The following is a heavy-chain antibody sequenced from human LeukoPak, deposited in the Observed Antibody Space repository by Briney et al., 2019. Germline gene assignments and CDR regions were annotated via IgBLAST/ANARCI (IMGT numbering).Heavy chain of an antibody. CDR3: ASRNSYGRFDY. V-gene: IGHV3-11*01. CDR2: ISSSGDTK. D-gene: IGHD5-18*01. CDR1: GFTFSDYY. J-gene: IGHJ4*02. Sequence: GGSLRLSCAASGFTFSDYYMSWIRQAPGKGLEWISYISSSGDTKYYADSVKGRFTISTDNAKNSLYLQMNSLRAGDTAVYYCASRNSYGRFDYWGQGTLVTVSS.